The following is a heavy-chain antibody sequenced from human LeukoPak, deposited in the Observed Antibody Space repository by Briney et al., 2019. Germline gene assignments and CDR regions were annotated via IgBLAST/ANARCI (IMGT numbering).Heavy chain of an antibody. Sequence: PGGSLRLSCAASGFTFSSYSMNWVRQAPGKGLEWLSYISSSGGTIFYADSVKGRFTISRDNAKNSLYLQMNSLRAEDTAVYYCARVLWFGEILDYWGQGTLGTVSS. CDR1: GFTFSSYS. D-gene: IGHD3-10*01. CDR2: ISSSGGTI. J-gene: IGHJ4*02. CDR3: ARVLWFGEILDY. V-gene: IGHV3-48*04.